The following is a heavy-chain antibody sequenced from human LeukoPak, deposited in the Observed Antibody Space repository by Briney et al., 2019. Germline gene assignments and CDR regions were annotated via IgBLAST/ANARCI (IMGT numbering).Heavy chain of an antibody. J-gene: IGHJ4*02. D-gene: IGHD6-19*01. CDR1: GFTFSSYA. CDR3: ARDFPVAGSGYFDY. CDR2: ISYDGSNK. Sequence: SGGSLRLSCAASGFTFSSYAMRWVRQAPGKGLEWVAVISYDGSNKYYADSVKGRFTISRDNSKNTLYLQMNSLRAEDTAVYYCARDFPVAGSGYFDYWGQGTLVTVSS. V-gene: IGHV3-30*04.